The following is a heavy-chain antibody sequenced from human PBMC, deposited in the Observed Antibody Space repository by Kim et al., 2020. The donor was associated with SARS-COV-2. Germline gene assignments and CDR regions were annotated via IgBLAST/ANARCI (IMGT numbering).Heavy chain of an antibody. J-gene: IGHJ6*02. CDR2: ISYDGSRT. CDR3: AKDPYSARYSSRAMDV. D-gene: IGHD6-13*01. CDR1: GFTFSSYG. Sequence: GGSLRLSCAASGFTFSSYGMHWVRQAPGKGLEWVAAISYDGSRTYYADSVNGRFTISRDNSKNTLYLQMNSLRGKDTAMYYCAKDPYSARYSSRAMDVWGQGTTVTVSS. V-gene: IGHV3-30*18.